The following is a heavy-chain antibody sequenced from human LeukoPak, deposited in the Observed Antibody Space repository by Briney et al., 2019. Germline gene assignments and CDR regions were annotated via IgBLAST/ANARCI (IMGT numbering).Heavy chain of an antibody. J-gene: IGHJ4*02. CDR3: ARDGLYQLLVFDY. D-gene: IGHD2-2*01. CDR1: GFTFSSYS. Sequence: GGSLRLSCAASGFTFSSYSMNWVRQAPGKGLEWVSYISSSSSTIYYADSVKGRFTISRDNAKNSLYLQMNSLRAEDTAVYYCARDGLYQLLVFDYWGQGTLVTVSS. V-gene: IGHV3-48*04. CDR2: ISSSSSTI.